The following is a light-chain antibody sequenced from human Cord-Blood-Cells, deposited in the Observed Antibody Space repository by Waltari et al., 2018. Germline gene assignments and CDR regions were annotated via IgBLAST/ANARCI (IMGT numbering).Light chain of an antibody. CDR2: GAS. J-gene: IGKJ1*01. CDR1: QSVSSN. CDR3: QQYNNWPLT. Sequence: EIVMTQSPATLSVSPGARATLSCRPSQSVSSNLAWYQQKPGQVPRFLLYGASTRATGIPDRLSGSGAGTEFNLTISSLQSEDFAVYYCQQYNNWPLTFGQGTKVEIK. V-gene: IGKV3-15*01.